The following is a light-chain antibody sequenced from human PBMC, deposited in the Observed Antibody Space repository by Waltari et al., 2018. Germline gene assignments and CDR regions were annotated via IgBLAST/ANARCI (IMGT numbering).Light chain of an antibody. CDR1: SGSIASNF. CDR3: QSYDSSNLV. V-gene: IGLV6-57*01. CDR2: ADN. Sequence: NFMLTQPHSVSEAPGKTVTISCPRTSGSIASNFVTWYQQRPGSSPTTVIYADNQRPSGVPDRFSGSIDSSSNSASLTISGLKTEDEADYYCQSYDSSNLVFGGGTKLTVL. J-gene: IGLJ2*01.